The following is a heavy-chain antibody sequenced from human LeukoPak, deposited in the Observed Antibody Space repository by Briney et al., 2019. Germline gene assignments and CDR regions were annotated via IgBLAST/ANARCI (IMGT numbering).Heavy chain of an antibody. CDR2: FDPEDGET. J-gene: IGHJ6*02. D-gene: IGHD3-10*01. CDR1: GYTLTELS. Sequence: GASVTVSCTVSGYTLTELSMHWVRQAPGKGLEWMGGFDPEDGETIYAQKFQGRVTMTEDTSTDTAYMELSSLRSEDTAVYYCAADIDYYGSGSYQHYYGMDVWGQGTTVTVSS. V-gene: IGHV1-24*01. CDR3: AADIDYYGSGSYQHYYGMDV.